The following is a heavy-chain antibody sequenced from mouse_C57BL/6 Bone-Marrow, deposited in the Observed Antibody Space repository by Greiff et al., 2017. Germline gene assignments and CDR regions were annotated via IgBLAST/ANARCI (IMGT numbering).Heavy chain of an antibody. Sequence: EVQRVESEGGLVQPGSSMKLSCTASGFTFSDYYMAWVRQVPEKGLEWVANINYDGSSTYYLDSLKSRFIISRDNAKNILYLQMSSLKSEDTATYYCAREQALYAMDYWGQGTSVTVSS. V-gene: IGHV5-16*01. CDR1: GFTFSDYY. D-gene: IGHD3-2*02. CDR3: AREQALYAMDY. CDR2: INYDGSST. J-gene: IGHJ4*01.